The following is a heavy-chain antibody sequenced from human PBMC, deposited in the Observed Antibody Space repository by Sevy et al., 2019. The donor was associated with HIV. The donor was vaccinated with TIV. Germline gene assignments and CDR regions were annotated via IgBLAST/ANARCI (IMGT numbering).Heavy chain of an antibody. CDR2: ISADSGNS. CDR3: ARDRGGYGGNSIDY. CDR1: GYPFSSYA. D-gene: IGHD2-21*02. Sequence: ASVKVSCKASGYPFSSYAISWVRHAPGEGLEWMGWISADSGNSNYAQNLQGRVTMTTDTSTSTAYMELRSLRFDDTAVYYCARDRGGYGGNSIDYWGQGTLVTVSS. J-gene: IGHJ4*02. V-gene: IGHV1-18*01.